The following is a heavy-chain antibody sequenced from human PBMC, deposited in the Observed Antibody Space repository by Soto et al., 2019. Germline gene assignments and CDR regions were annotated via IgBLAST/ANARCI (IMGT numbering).Heavy chain of an antibody. Sequence: TSETLSLTCTVSVGSISSGDYYWSWIRQPPGKGLEWIGYIYYSGSTYYNPSLKSRVTISVDTSKNQFSLKLSSVTAADTAVYYCARANSGGETYYYDSSGYLDYWGQGTLVTVSS. J-gene: IGHJ4*02. D-gene: IGHD3-22*01. CDR1: VGSISSGDYY. CDR3: ARANSGGETYYYDSSGYLDY. CDR2: IYYSGST. V-gene: IGHV4-30-4*01.